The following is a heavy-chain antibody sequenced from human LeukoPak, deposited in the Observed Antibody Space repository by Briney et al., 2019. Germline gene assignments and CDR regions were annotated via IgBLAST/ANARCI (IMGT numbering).Heavy chain of an antibody. Sequence: SETLSLTCTVSGGSISSYYWSWIRQPPGKGLEWIGYIYYSGSTNYNPSLKSRVSISVDTSKNQFSLKLSSVTAADTAVYYCARRVTRYCSGGSFYSEPNWFDPWGQGTLVTVSS. CDR3: ARRVTRYCSGGSFYSEPNWFDP. CDR1: GGSISSYY. V-gene: IGHV4-59*01. D-gene: IGHD2-15*01. J-gene: IGHJ5*02. CDR2: IYYSGST.